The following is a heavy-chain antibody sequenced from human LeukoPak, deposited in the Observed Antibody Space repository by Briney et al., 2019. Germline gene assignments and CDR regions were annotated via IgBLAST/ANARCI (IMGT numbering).Heavy chain of an antibody. CDR3: ARRGGLRPHYFDY. CDR2: IIPIFGTA. CDR1: GGTFSSYA. D-gene: IGHD5-12*01. Sequence: SVKVSCKASGGTFSSYAISWVRQAPGQGLEWMGGIIPIFGTANYAQKFQGRVTITADESTSTAYMELSSLRSEDTAVYYCARRGGLRPHYFDYWGQGTLVTVSS. J-gene: IGHJ4*02. V-gene: IGHV1-69*13.